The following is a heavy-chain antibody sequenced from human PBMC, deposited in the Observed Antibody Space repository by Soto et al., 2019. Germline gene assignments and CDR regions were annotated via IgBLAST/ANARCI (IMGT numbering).Heavy chain of an antibody. D-gene: IGHD6-19*01. V-gene: IGHV4-34*01. CDR1: GGSFSGYY. CDR2: INHSGST. Sequence: SETLSLTCAVYGGSFSGYYWSWIRQPPGKGLEWIGDINHSGSTNYNPSLKSRVTISVDTSKNQFSLELSPVTAADTAVYYCGRRGGDMGTLLIAVAYYCDYWGPGTLFT. J-gene: IGHJ4*02. CDR3: GRRGGDMGTLLIAVAYYCDY.